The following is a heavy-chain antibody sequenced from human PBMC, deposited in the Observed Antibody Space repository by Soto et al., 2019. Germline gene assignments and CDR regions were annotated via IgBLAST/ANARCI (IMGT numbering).Heavy chain of an antibody. CDR3: ASGDFNSWSYYESPAFDI. D-gene: IGHD1-26*01. J-gene: IGHJ3*02. V-gene: IGHV3-30*03. Sequence: SLRLSCAASGFTFSSYGMHWVRQAPGKGLEWVAVISYDGSNKYYADSVKGRFTISRDNSKNTLYLQMNSLRAEDTAVYYCASGDFNSWSYYESPAFDIWGQGTMVTVSS. CDR1: GFTFSSYG. CDR2: ISYDGSNK.